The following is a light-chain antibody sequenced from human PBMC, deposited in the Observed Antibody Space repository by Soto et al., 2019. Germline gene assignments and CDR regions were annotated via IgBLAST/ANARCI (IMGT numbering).Light chain of an antibody. J-gene: IGKJ1*01. CDR3: QQYDNWPRT. CDR2: GAS. Sequence: EIVMTQSPATLSVSPGERATLSCKASQSVSSNLAWYQQKPGQAPRLLIYGASTRAIGIPARFSGSRSGTEFTLTSSSLQSDDVAVYYGQQYDNWPRTFGQVTKVDIK. V-gene: IGKV3-15*01. CDR1: QSVSSN.